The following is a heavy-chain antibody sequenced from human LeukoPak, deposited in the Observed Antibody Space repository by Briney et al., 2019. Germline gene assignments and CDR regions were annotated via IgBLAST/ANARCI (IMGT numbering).Heavy chain of an antibody. Sequence: GRSLRLSCAASGFTFNICGMHCVRQAPGKGLEWVAVIWYDGGNKYYADSVKGRFTISRDNSKNTLYLQMNSLRAEDTAVYYCARRVRYSSGYFAYWGQGTLVTVSS. CDR1: GFTFNICG. J-gene: IGHJ4*02. V-gene: IGHV3-33*01. D-gene: IGHD6-19*01. CDR3: ARRVRYSSGYFAY. CDR2: IWYDGGNK.